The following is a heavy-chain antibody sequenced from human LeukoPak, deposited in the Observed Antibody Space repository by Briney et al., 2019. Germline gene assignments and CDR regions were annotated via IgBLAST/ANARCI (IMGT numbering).Heavy chain of an antibody. CDR3: ARAGARYYYDSSGYFNWFDP. CDR2: INPNSGGT. Sequence: ASVKVSCKASGYTFTGYYMHRVRQAPGQGLEWMGWINPNSGGTNYAQKFQGRVTMTRDTSISTAYMELSRLRSDDTAVYYCARAGARYYYDSSGYFNWFDPWGQGTLVTVSS. CDR1: GYTFTGYY. D-gene: IGHD3-22*01. V-gene: IGHV1-2*02. J-gene: IGHJ5*02.